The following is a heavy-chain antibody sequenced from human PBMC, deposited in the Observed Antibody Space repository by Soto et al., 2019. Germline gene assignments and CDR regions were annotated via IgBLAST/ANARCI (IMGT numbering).Heavy chain of an antibody. V-gene: IGHV4-4*07. D-gene: IGHD6-19*01. CDR2: IYTGGGT. CDR3: AGGAVAGSTIYLRTGRSYYYYGMDV. CDR1: GGSISSYY. J-gene: IGHJ6*02. Sequence: SETLSLTCTVSGGSISSYYWSWIRQPAGKGLEWIGRIYTGGGTNYYPSLKSRVTMSVDTSKNQFSLKLSSVTAADTAVYYCAGGAVAGSTIYLRTGRSYYYYGMDVWGQGTTVTV.